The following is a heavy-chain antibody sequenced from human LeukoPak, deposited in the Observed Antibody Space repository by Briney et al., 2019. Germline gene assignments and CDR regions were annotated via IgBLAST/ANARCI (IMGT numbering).Heavy chain of an antibody. D-gene: IGHD2-15*01. J-gene: IGHJ4*02. Sequence: GGSLRLSCAASGFTFSSYGVHWVRQAPGKGLEWVAFIRYDGSNKYYADSVKGRFTISRDNSKNTLYLQMNSLRAEDTAVYYCAKDMVVAADYWGQGTLVTVSS. CDR1: GFTFSSYG. V-gene: IGHV3-30*02. CDR3: AKDMVVAADY. CDR2: IRYDGSNK.